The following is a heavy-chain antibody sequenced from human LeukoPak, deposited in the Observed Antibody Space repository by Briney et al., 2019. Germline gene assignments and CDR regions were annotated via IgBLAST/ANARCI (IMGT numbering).Heavy chain of an antibody. Sequence: GASVKVSCKASGYTFTSYGISWVRQAPGQGLEWMGWISAYNGNTNYAQKLQGRVTMTTDTSTRTAYMELRSLRSDDTAVYYCAREETHYYDSTNPYFDYWGQGTLVTVSS. V-gene: IGHV1-18*01. D-gene: IGHD3-22*01. CDR1: GYTFTSYG. J-gene: IGHJ4*02. CDR3: AREETHYYDSTNPYFDY. CDR2: ISAYNGNT.